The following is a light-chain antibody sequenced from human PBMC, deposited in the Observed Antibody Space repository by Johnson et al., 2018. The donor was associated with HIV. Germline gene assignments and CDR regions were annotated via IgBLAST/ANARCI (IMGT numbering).Light chain of an antibody. J-gene: IGLJ1*01. CDR1: SSNIENNY. CDR2: EDN. V-gene: IGLV1-51*02. Sequence: QSVLTQPPSVSAAPGQKVTISCSGSSSNIENNYVSWYQQLPGTAPKLLIYEDNRRPSGIPDRFSGSKSCTSATLGIAGLQTGDEADYYCETWDSSLSTGGVFGTGTKVTVL. CDR3: ETWDSSLSTGGV.